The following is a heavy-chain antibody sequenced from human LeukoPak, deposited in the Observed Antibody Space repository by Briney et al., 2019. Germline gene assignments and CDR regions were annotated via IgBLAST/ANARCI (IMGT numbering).Heavy chain of an antibody. Sequence: ASVNVSCKASGYTFTNYGISWVRQAPGQGLEWMGWISAYNGNTNYAQKLQGRVTMTTDTSTSTAYMELRSLRSDDTAVYYCARDRVAGSFSYYGMDVWGQGTTVTVSS. J-gene: IGHJ6*02. CDR1: GYTFTNYG. CDR3: ARDRVAGSFSYYGMDV. V-gene: IGHV1-18*01. D-gene: IGHD6-19*01. CDR2: ISAYNGNT.